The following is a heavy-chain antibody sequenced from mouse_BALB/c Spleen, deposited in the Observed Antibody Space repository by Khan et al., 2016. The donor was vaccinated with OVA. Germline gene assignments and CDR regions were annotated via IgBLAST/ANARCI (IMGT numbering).Heavy chain of an antibody. Sequence: QVQLQQSGPGLVAPSQSLSITCTVSGFSLSRYNIHWVRQPPGKGLEWLGMIWGGGGTDYNSTLQSRLSISKDNSKSQVFLKMNSLQTDDSAIYYCARAYEGYDGDYAMEYWGQGTSVTVSS. V-gene: IGHV2-6-4*01. D-gene: IGHD2-9*01. CDR1: GFSLSRYN. J-gene: IGHJ4*01. CDR2: IWGGGGT. CDR3: ARAYEGYDGDYAMEY.